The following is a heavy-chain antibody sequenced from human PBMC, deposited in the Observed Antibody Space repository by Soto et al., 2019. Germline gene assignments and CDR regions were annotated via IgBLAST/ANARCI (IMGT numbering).Heavy chain of an antibody. Sequence: EVQLLESGGGLVQPGGSLRLSCAASGFTFSSYALTWVRQAPGKGLEWVSVISGSGDNTYYADSVKGRFTISRDNSKNTLYLQMNSLRAEDTAVYYCAKDLGTDDFWSAYYTYYYMDVWGKGTTVTVS. CDR3: AKDLGTDDFWSAYYTYYYMDV. D-gene: IGHD3-3*01. CDR2: ISGSGDNT. CDR1: GFTFSSYA. J-gene: IGHJ6*03. V-gene: IGHV3-23*01.